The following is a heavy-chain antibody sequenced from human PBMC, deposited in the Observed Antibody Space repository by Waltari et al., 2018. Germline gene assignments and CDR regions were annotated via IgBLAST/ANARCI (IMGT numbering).Heavy chain of an antibody. V-gene: IGHV1-3*01. J-gene: IGHJ3*02. CDR1: GYTFTSYA. D-gene: IGHD3-10*01. Sequence: QVQLVQSGAEVKKPGASVKVSCKASGYTFTSYAMHWVRQAPGQRLEWMGWINAGNGNTKYSQKFQGRVTITRDTSASTAYMELSSLRSEDTAVYYCARPLWFRESTDAFDIWGQGTMVTVSS. CDR3: ARPLWFRESTDAFDI. CDR2: INAGNGNT.